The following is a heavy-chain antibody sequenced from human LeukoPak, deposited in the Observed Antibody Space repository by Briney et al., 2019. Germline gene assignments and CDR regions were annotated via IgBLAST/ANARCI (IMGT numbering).Heavy chain of an antibody. V-gene: IGHV3-48*02. J-gene: IGHJ4*02. Sequence: GGSLRLSCATAGFSFTDYPMNWVRQGPGKGLEWISNIRTTAEGAKYAYYADSVKGRVTISRDDGKNTLYLHMNSLRDDDTAVYYCATDQRYAFDYWGQGILVTVSS. CDR1: GFSFTDYP. D-gene: IGHD3-9*01. CDR3: ATDQRYAFDY. CDR2: IRTTAEGAKYA.